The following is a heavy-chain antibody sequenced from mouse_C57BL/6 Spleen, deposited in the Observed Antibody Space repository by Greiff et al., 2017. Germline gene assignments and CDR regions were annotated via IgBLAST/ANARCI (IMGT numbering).Heavy chain of an antibody. V-gene: IGHV14-2*01. CDR1: GFNIKDYY. Sequence: EVHLVESGAELVKPGASVKLSCTASGFNIKDYYMHWVKQRTEQGLEWIGRIDPEDGETKYAPKFQGKATLTADTSSNTAYLQRSSQTSEDTAFYCCATICYDYDSDYRGQGTTPTVSS. D-gene: IGHD2-4*01. CDR2: IDPEDGET. J-gene: IGHJ2*01. CDR3: ATICYDYDSDY.